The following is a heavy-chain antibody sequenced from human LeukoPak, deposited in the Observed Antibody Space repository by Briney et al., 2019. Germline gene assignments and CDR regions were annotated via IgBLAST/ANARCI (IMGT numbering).Heavy chain of an antibody. V-gene: IGHV3-74*01. CDR2: INNDGTAT. CDR1: GFTSINFW. J-gene: IGHJ4*02. D-gene: IGHD2-21*01. CDR3: ARVSEY. Sequence: GGSLRLSCAASGFTSINFWMHWVRQVPGQGLEWVSGINNDGTATYYADSVKGRFTISRDNAKNTVYLQMNGLRAEDTTVYYCARVSEYWGQGTLITVSS.